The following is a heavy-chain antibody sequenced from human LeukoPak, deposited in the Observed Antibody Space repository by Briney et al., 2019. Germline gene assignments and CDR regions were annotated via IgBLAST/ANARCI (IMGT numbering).Heavy chain of an antibody. J-gene: IGHJ6*04. Sequence: ASVNVSCTASGYTFTSYVISWVRQAPGQGLEWMGWISAYNGNTNYAQKLQGRVTMTTDTSTSTAYMELRSLRSDDTAVYYCARFEKQQPLGFYYYYGMDVWGKGTTVTVSS. CDR3: ARFEKQQPLGFYYYYGMDV. V-gene: IGHV1-18*04. D-gene: IGHD6-13*01. CDR2: ISAYNGNT. CDR1: GYTFTSYV.